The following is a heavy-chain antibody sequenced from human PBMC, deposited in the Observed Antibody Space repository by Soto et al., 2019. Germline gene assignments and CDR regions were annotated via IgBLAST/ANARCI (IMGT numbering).Heavy chain of an antibody. CDR2: IYYSGST. J-gene: IGHJ4*02. D-gene: IGHD3-22*01. Sequence: QVQLQESGPGLVKPSQTLSLTCTVSGGSISSGGYYWSWIRQHPGQGLEWIGYIYYSGSTYYNPALKRRVTISVDTSKNQFSLKLSSVTAADTAVYYCASAYDSSGYPFDYWGQGTLVTVSS. V-gene: IGHV4-31*03. CDR1: GGSISSGGYY. CDR3: ASAYDSSGYPFDY.